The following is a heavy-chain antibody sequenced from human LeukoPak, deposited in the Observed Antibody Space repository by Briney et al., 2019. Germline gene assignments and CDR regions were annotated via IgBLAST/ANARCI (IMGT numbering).Heavy chain of an antibody. J-gene: IGHJ3*02. CDR2: IYSGSST. CDR1: GLTVTSDF. V-gene: IGHV3-53*01. D-gene: IGHD3-22*01. Sequence: GGSLRLSCAASGLTVTSDFVSWVRQAPGKGLEWLSVIYSGSSTYYADSVKGRFTISRDNSKNTVYLQMNSLRAEDTAVYYCARLCSTSSCYAFDIWGQGTMVAVS. CDR3: ARLCSTSSCYAFDI.